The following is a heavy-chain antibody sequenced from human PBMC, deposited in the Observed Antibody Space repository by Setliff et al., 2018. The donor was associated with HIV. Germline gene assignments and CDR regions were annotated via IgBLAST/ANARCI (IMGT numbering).Heavy chain of an antibody. CDR1: GASISRSTYS. Sequence: SETLSLTCTVSGASISRSTYSWGWIRQPPGKGLEWIGSISYSGSTNYNPSLKSRVTISVDKSKNQFSLKLSSVTAADTAVYYCAREIYGGNSRPFDYWGQGTLVTVS. CDR2: ISYSGST. J-gene: IGHJ4*02. V-gene: IGHV4-39*07. D-gene: IGHD4-17*01. CDR3: AREIYGGNSRPFDY.